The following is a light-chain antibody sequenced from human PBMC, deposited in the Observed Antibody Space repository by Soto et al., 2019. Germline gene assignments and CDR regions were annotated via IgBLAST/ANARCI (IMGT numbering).Light chain of an antibody. CDR1: QSVSSY. CDR3: QQRSNWPPIT. CDR2: DAS. V-gene: IGKV3-11*01. J-gene: IGKJ5*01. Sequence: EIGLTQSPATLSLSPGERATLSCKCSQSVSSYLAWYQQKPGQAPRLLIYDASNRATGIPARFSGSGSGTDFTLTISSLEPEDFAVYYCQQRSNWPPITLGQGTRLEI.